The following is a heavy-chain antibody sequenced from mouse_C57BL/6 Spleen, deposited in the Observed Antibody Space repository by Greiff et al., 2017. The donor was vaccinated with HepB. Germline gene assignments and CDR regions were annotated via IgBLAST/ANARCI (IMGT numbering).Heavy chain of an antibody. CDR2: INPSSGYT. J-gene: IGHJ1*03. CDR3: ARSYYYGSSYVGYFDV. D-gene: IGHD1-1*01. V-gene: IGHV1-4*01. Sequence: VQLQQSGAELARPGASVKMSCKASGYTFTSYTMHWVKQRPGQGLEWIGYINPSSGYTKYNQKFKDKATLTADKSSSTAYMQLSSLTSEDSAVYYCARSYYYGSSYVGYFDVWGTGTTVTVSS. CDR1: GYTFTSYT.